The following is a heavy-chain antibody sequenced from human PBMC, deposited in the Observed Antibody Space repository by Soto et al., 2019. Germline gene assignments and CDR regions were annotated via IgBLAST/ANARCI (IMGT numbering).Heavy chain of an antibody. CDR3: ARDGSRIAVADTSIHYYYGMDV. D-gene: IGHD6-19*01. CDR1: GYTFTSYG. Sequence: QVQLVQSGAEVKKPGASVKVSCKASGYTFTSYGMHWVRQAPGQKPEWLGWINADNGNTKYSQRFQGRVIITRDRSESTADMEVSRLRSEDTAVYYCARDGSRIAVADTSIHYYYGMDVWGQGTTVTVSS. V-gene: IGHV1-3*01. J-gene: IGHJ6*02. CDR2: INADNGNT.